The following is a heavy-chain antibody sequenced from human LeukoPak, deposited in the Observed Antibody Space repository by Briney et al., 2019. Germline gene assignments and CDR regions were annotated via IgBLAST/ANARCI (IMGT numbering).Heavy chain of an antibody. J-gene: IGHJ4*02. Sequence: GGSLRLSCAASGFTFSSYGMHWVRQAPGKGLEWVAVIWYDGSNKYYADSVKGRFTISRDNSKNTLYLQMNSLRAEDTAVYYCARDLESSSYAGLDYWGQGTLVTVSS. CDR3: ARDLESSSYAGLDY. D-gene: IGHD1-26*01. CDR2: IWYDGSNK. V-gene: IGHV3-33*01. CDR1: GFTFSSYG.